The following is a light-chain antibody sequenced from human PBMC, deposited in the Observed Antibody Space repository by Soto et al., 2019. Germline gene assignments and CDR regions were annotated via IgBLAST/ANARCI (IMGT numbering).Light chain of an antibody. CDR1: QSVNNN. V-gene: IGKV3-15*01. CDR3: QQRSNWPPLT. Sequence: TLMTQSPATLSVSPGERATLSCRASQSVNNNLAWYQQKLGQAPRVLIYGASTRATGIPDRFSGSGSGTDFTLTISRLEPEDFAVYYCQQRSNWPPLTFGQGTRLEIK. CDR2: GAS. J-gene: IGKJ5*01.